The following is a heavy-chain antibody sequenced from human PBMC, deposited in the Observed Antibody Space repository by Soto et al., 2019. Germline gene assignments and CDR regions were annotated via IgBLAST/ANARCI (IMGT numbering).Heavy chain of an antibody. D-gene: IGHD6-6*01. V-gene: IGHV1-2*04. CDR2: INPNSGGT. CDR3: ARDGNGSSSLYYYYGMDV. CDR1: GYTFTGYY. Sequence: ASVKVSCKASGYTFTGYYMHWVRQAPGQGLEWMGWINPNSGGTNYAQKFQGWVTMTRDTSISTAYMELSRLRSDDTAVYYCARDGNGSSSLYYYYGMDVWGQGTTVTVSS. J-gene: IGHJ6*02.